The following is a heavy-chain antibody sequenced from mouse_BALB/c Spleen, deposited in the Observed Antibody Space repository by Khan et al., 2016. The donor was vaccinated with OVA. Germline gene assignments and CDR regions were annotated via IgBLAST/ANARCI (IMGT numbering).Heavy chain of an antibody. Sequence: VQLVESGAELARPGASVKMSCKASGYTFTSYTIHWVQQRPGQGLEWIGYINPRSGYTNYNQKFKDKATLTADKSSSTAYMQLSSLTSEDSAVYYCARRTTGYAMDYWGQGPSVTVSS. CDR3: ARRTTGYAMDY. J-gene: IGHJ4*01. D-gene: IGHD2-14*01. CDR1: GYTFTSYT. V-gene: IGHV1-4*01. CDR2: INPRSGYT.